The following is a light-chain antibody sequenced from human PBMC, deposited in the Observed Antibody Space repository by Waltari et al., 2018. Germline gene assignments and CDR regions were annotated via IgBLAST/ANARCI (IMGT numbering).Light chain of an antibody. CDR2: DAT. Sequence: EIVLTQSPATLSLSPGERATLSCRASQSVSSLLAWYQQKPGRSPRLLIYDATNRATGVPVRFSGSGSGTDFTLTISSLEPEDFAVYYCQQRSNWPPLSFGGGTKVEIK. V-gene: IGKV3-11*01. CDR3: QQRSNWPPLS. CDR1: QSVSSL. J-gene: IGKJ4*01.